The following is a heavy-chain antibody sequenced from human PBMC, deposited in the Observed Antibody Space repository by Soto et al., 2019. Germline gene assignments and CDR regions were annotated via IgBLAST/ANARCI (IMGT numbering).Heavy chain of an antibody. CDR2: ISYHGSNK. J-gene: IGHJ4*02. Sequence: QVQLVESGGGVVQPGRSLRLSCAASGFTFSSYGMHWVRQAPGKGLEWVAVISYHGSNKYYADSVKGRFTISRDNSKNTLYLQMNSLRAEDTAVYYCAKDVVGAQPGEYWGQGTLVTVSS. CDR3: AKDVVGAQPGEY. D-gene: IGHD1-26*01. CDR1: GFTFSSYG. V-gene: IGHV3-30*18.